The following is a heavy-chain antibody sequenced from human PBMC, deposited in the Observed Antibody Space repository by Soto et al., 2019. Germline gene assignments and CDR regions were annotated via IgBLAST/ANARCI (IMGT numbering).Heavy chain of an antibody. CDR1: GFSLTTSGVG. CDR3: AHRVLRTVFGLVTTTAIYFDF. J-gene: IGHJ4*02. CDR2: IYWDDDK. V-gene: IGHV2-5*02. D-gene: IGHD3-3*01. Sequence: QITLNESGPTQVKPRQTLTLTCTFSGFSLTTSGVGVGWIRQSPGKAPEWLALIYWDDDKRYSPSLKIRLTITKDTSKTQVVLTMADLDPADTATYYCAHRVLRTVFGLVTTTAIYFDFWGQGTPVAVSS.